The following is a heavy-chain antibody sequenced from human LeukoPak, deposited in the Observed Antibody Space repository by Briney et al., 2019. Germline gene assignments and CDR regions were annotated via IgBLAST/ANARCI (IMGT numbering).Heavy chain of an antibody. J-gene: IGHJ3*01. Sequence: GGSLGLSCVASGLTFRTSWMTWVRQAPGKGLEWVANIKEDGSVKNHVASVRGRFTISRDNARDSLYLELSSLRVEDTAVYYCARDSGYNALDVWGQGTMVTVSS. CDR2: IKEDGSVK. CDR1: GLTFRTSW. V-gene: IGHV3-7*01. CDR3: ARDSGYNALDV. D-gene: IGHD5-12*01.